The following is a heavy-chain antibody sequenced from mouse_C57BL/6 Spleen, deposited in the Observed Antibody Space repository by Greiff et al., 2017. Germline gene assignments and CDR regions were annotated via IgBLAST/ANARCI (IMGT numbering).Heavy chain of an antibody. CDR3: ARESTINYDYDGYAMDY. J-gene: IGHJ4*01. CDR2: ILPGSGST. D-gene: IGHD2-4*01. V-gene: IGHV1-9*01. Sequence: QVQLQQSGAELMKPGASVKLSCKATGYTFTGYWIEWVKQRPGHGLEWIGEILPGSGSTNYNEKFKGKATFTAATSSNTAYMQLSSLTTEDSAIYYCARESTINYDYDGYAMDYWGQGTSVTVSS. CDR1: GYTFTGYW.